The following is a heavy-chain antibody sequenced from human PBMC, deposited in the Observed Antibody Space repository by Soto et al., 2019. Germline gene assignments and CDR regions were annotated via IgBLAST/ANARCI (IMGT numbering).Heavy chain of an antibody. Sequence: QVQLVQSGAEVQKPGSSVKVSCKASGGTFSSYTISWVRQAPGQGLEWMGRIIPILGIANYAQKFQGRVTITADKSTSTAYMELSSLRSEDTAVYYCARDLGASYYDILTGQDYWGQGTLVTVSS. J-gene: IGHJ4*02. V-gene: IGHV1-69*08. CDR1: GGTFSSYT. CDR3: ARDLGASYYDILTGQDY. CDR2: IIPILGIA. D-gene: IGHD3-9*01.